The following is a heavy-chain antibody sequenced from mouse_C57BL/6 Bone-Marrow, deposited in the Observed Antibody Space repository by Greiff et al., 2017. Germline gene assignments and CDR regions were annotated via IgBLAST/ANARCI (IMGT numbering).Heavy chain of an antibody. J-gene: IGHJ4*01. CDR1: GYTFTSYW. V-gene: IGHV1-50*01. CDR2: IDPSDSYT. CDR3: ARAPHYYAMDY. Sequence: QVQLQQPGAELVKPGASVKLSCKASGYTFTSYWMQWVKQRPGQGLEWIGEIDPSDSYTNYNQKFKGKATLTVDTSSSTAYMQLSSLTSEDSAVYYCARAPHYYAMDYWGQGTSVTVSS.